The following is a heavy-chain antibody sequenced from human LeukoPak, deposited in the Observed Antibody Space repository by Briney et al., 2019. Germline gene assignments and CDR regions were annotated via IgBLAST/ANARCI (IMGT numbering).Heavy chain of an antibody. V-gene: IGHV3-21*01. CDR1: GFTFSSYS. D-gene: IGHD3-9*01. J-gene: IGHJ6*03. CDR2: ISSSSSYV. CDR3: ARVNAASGDTFYYYYYYMDV. Sequence: GGSLRLSCAASGFTFSSYSMNWVRQAPGKGLEWVSSISSSSSYVYYADSVKGRFTISRDNAKNSLYLQMNSLRAEDTAVYYCARVNAASGDTFYYYYYYMDVWGKGTTVTVSS.